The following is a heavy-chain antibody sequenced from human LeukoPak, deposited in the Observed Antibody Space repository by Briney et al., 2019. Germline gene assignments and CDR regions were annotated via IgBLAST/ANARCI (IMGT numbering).Heavy chain of an antibody. J-gene: IGHJ4*02. D-gene: IGHD3-22*01. CDR2: ISSSSSYI. V-gene: IGHV3-21*01. CDR3: ARSPPRYDSSGYYYGY. Sequence: GVSLRLSCAASGFTFSSYSMNWVRQAPGKGLEWVSSISSSSSYIYYADSVKGRFTISRDNAKNSLYLQMNSLRAEDTAVYYCARSPPRYDSSGYYYGYWGQGTLVTVSS. CDR1: GFTFSSYS.